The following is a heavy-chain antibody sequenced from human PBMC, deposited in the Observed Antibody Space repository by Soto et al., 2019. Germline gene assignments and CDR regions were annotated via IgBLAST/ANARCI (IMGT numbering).Heavy chain of an antibody. CDR2: ISAYNGNS. Sequence: GASVKVSCKASGYTFTSYVISWVRQAPGQGLEWVGWISAYNGNSNYAQKYHGRVTMTTDTSTNTAYMEMSSLRSDDTAVYYCARIADCSTTSCSFPSRFHIRGYYYYYGLDVWGQGTTVTVSS. D-gene: IGHD2-2*01. CDR3: ARIADCSTTSCSFPSRFHIRGYYYYYGLDV. J-gene: IGHJ6*02. CDR1: GYTFTSYV. V-gene: IGHV1-18*01.